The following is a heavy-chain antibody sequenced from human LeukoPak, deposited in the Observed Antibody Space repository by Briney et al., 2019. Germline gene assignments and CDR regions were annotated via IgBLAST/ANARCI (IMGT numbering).Heavy chain of an antibody. J-gene: IGHJ4*02. CDR1: GGSISSGGYY. V-gene: IGHV4-31*03. CDR3: ASAYCTTTYCYIDY. CDR2: VCYSGST. Sequence: SQTLSLTCTVSGGSISSGGYYWNWIRQHPGKGLEWIGYVCYSGSTCYNPSLQSRVTISVDTSKNQFSLKLRSVTAADTAVYYCASAYCTTTYCYIDYWGQGTLVTVSS. D-gene: IGHD2-2*02.